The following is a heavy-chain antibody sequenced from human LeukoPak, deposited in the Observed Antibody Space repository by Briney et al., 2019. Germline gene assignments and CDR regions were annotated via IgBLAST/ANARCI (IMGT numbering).Heavy chain of an antibody. CDR2: INAANGDT. CDR3: ARGQDYYDSSGYTNFDY. Sequence: GASVKVSCTASGYTFTSYAMHWVRQAPGQRLEWMGWINAANGDTKYSQEFQGRVTITRDTSASTAYMELSSLRSEDMAVYYCARGQDYYDSSGYTNFDYWGQGTLVTVSS. CDR1: GYTFTSYA. J-gene: IGHJ4*02. D-gene: IGHD3-22*01. V-gene: IGHV1-3*03.